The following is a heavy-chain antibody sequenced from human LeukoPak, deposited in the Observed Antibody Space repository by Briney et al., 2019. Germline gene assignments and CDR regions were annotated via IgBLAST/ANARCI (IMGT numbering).Heavy chain of an antibody. V-gene: IGHV3-7*01. CDR1: GFTSSTYW. Sequence: PGGSLRLSCEASGFTSSTYWMSWVRQAPGKGLEWVANINPHGSDEYYVDSVKGRFTISRDNTKNSLYLQMNSLRAEDTAVYYCARLVIAVAGAGMDVWGKVTTVTVSS. D-gene: IGHD6-19*01. CDR3: ARLVIAVAGAGMDV. CDR2: INPHGSDE. J-gene: IGHJ6*04.